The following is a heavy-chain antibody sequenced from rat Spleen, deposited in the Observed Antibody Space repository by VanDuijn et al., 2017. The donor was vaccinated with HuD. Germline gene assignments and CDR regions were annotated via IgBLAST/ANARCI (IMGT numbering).Heavy chain of an antibody. CDR2: MTYNGDT. CDR1: GFSLIRYN. Sequence: QVQLKESGPGLVQPSQTLSLTCTVSGFSLIRYNVHWVRQPPGEGLEWMGRMTYNGDTSYNSALISRLSISRDTSKSQVFFEMNSLQIDDTAIYFCSRSYGGYTQHWFPYWGQGTLVTVSS. CDR3: SRSYGGYTQHWFPY. V-gene: IGHV2-63*01. D-gene: IGHD1-11*01. J-gene: IGHJ3*01.